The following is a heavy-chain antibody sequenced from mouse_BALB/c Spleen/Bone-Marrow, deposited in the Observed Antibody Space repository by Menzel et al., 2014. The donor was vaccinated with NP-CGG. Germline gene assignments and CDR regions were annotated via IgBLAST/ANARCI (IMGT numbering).Heavy chain of an antibody. CDR1: GYTFTSYW. CDR3: ARGVGRAFDY. V-gene: IGHV1-7*01. D-gene: IGHD4-1*01. J-gene: IGHJ2*01. CDR2: INPSTGYT. Sequence: VQLVESGAELAKPGASVKMSCKASGYTFTSYWMHWVKQRPGQGLEWIGYINPSTGYTEYNQKFKDKATLTADKSSSTVYMQLSSLTSEDSAVYYCARGVGRAFDYWGQGTTLTVSS.